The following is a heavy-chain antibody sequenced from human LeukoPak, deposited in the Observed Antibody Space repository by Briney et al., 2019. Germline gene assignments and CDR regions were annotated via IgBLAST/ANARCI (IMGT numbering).Heavy chain of an antibody. D-gene: IGHD4-11*01. CDR1: GFTFSSYA. CDR3: AREFHTVSYYYYYYYMDV. Sequence: GSLSLSCAASGFTFSSYAMHWVRQAPGKGLEWGAVISYDGSNKYYADSVKGRFTISRDNSKNTLYLQMNSLRAEDTAVYYCAREFHTVSYYYYYYYMDVWGKGTTVTVSS. V-gene: IGHV3-30*04. J-gene: IGHJ6*03. CDR2: ISYDGSNK.